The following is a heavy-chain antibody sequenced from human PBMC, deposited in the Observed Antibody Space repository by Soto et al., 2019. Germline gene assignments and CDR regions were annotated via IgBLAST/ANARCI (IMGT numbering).Heavy chain of an antibody. D-gene: IGHD3-3*01. CDR2: IYYSGST. CDR3: ARGAGWQALFGVVTSSYYHCMDV. J-gene: IGHJ6*02. V-gene: IGHV4-59*01. CDR1: GGSISSYY. Sequence: PSETLSLTCTVSGGSISSYYWSWIRQPPGKGLEWIGYIYYSGSTNYNPSLKSRVTISVDTSKNQFSLKLSSVTDADTAVYYCARGAGWQALFGVVTSSYYHCMDVWGQGTTVTVSS.